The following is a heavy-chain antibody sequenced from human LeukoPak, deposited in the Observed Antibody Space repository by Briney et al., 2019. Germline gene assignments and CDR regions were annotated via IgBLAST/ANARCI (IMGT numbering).Heavy chain of an antibody. Sequence: GGSLRLSCAASGLTVSSNYMSWVRQAPGKGLEWVSVIYSGGNTYYADSVKGRFTISRDTSKNTLYLQMNSLRADDTAVYYCARGFVLGAAKNYFDYWGQGALVTVSS. D-gene: IGHD2-21*02. CDR1: GLTVSSNY. J-gene: IGHJ4*02. V-gene: IGHV3-53*01. CDR3: ARGFVLGAAKNYFDY. CDR2: IYSGGNT.